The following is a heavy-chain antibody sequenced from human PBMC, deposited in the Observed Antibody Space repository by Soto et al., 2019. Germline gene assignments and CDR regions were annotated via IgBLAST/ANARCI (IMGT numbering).Heavy chain of an antibody. D-gene: IGHD6-13*01. J-gene: IGHJ4*02. Sequence: PGGSLRISCTASGFTCSRHAMTWVRQAPGKGLEWVSGLSDSGGSIYYADSVKGRFTISRDNSMNTLYLQMNTLRAEDTAVYYCAKVSSSWYAGFFDLWGQGTLVTVSS. CDR2: LSDSGGSI. CDR3: AKVSSSWYAGFFDL. V-gene: IGHV3-23*01. CDR1: GFTCSRHA.